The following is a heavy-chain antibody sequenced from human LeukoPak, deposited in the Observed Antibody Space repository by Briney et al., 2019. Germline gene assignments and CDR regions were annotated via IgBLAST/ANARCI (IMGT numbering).Heavy chain of an antibody. CDR3: ATPPHYYYYYGMDV. Sequence: ASVKLSCKVSGYTLTELSMHWVRQAPGKGLGWMGGFDPEDGETIYAQKFQGRVTMTEDTSTDTAYMELSSLRSEDTAVYYCATPPHYYYYYGMDVWGQGTTVTVSS. CDR1: GYTLTELS. CDR2: FDPEDGET. V-gene: IGHV1-24*01. J-gene: IGHJ6*02.